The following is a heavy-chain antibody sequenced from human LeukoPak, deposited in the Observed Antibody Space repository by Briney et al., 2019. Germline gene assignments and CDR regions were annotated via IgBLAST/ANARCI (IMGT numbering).Heavy chain of an antibody. CDR3: ARRAGNYYDSSGYLFWFDP. CDR1: GGSFSGYY. D-gene: IGHD3-22*01. V-gene: IGHV4-34*01. Sequence: SETLSLTCAVYGGSFSGYYWSWIRQPPGKGLEWIGEINHSGSTNHNPSLKSRVTISVDTSKNQFSLKLSSVTAADTAVYYCARRAGNYYDSSGYLFWFDPWGQGTLVTVSS. CDR2: INHSGST. J-gene: IGHJ5*02.